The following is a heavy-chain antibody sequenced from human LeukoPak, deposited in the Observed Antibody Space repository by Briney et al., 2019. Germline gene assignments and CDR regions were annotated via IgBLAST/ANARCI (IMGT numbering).Heavy chain of an antibody. Sequence: GGPLRLSCTASGFTFGDYAMSWVRQAPGKGLEWVGFIRSKAYGGTTEYAASVKGRFTISRDDSKSIAYLQMNSLKTEDTAVYYCTRIMVRGVYYFDYWGQGTLVTVSS. J-gene: IGHJ4*02. CDR2: IRSKAYGGTT. CDR3: TRIMVRGVYYFDY. CDR1: GFTFGDYA. V-gene: IGHV3-49*04. D-gene: IGHD3-10*01.